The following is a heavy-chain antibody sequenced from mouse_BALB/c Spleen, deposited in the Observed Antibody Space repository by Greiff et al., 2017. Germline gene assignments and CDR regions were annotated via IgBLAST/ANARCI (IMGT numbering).Heavy chain of an antibody. V-gene: IGHV5-6-5*01. Sequence: EVKLVESGGGLVKPGGSLKLSCAASGFTFSSYAMSWVRQTPEKRLEWVASISSGGSTYYPDSVKGRFTISRDNARNILYLQMSSLRSEDTAMYYCATTMITTGYFDYWGQGTTLTVSS. CDR1: GFTFSSYA. CDR2: ISSGGST. J-gene: IGHJ2*01. CDR3: ATTMITTGYFDY. D-gene: IGHD2-4*01.